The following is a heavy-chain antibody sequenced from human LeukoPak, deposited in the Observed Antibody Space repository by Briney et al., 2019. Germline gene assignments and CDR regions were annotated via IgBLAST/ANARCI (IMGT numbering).Heavy chain of an antibody. CDR3: AAPYSGSYGDAFDI. V-gene: IGHV3-21*04. J-gene: IGHJ3*02. Sequence: PGGSLRLSCAASGFTFSSYSMNWVRQAPGKGLEWVSSTSSSSSYIYYADSVKGRFTISRDNAKNSLYLQMNSLRAEDTALYYCAAPYSGSYGDAFDIWGQGTMVTVSS. D-gene: IGHD1-26*01. CDR1: GFTFSSYS. CDR2: TSSSSSYI.